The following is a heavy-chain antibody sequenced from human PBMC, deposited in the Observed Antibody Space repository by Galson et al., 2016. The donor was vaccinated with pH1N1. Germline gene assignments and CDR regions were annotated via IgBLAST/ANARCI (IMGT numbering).Heavy chain of an antibody. V-gene: IGHV5-51*01. J-gene: IGHJ3*02. CDR2: IYLGGSLI. Sequence: QSGAEVKKPGESLKISCKGSGYRFSSSWIGWVCQMPGKGLEWMGIIYLGGSLIRYRPSFQGQVTISADKSVNIVYLEWGSLKASDTAMYYCARQNDYGDYRGDAFDIWGQGTMVTVSS. CDR1: GYRFSSSW. CDR3: ARQNDYGDYRGDAFDI. D-gene: IGHD4-17*01.